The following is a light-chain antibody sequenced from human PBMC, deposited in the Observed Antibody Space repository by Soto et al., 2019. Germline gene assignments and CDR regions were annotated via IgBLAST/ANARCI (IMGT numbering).Light chain of an antibody. CDR2: ATS. CDR1: QSIFNY. V-gene: IGKV1-39*01. Sequence: DIQMTQSPSSLSASVGDRVTITCRASQSIFNYLNWYQQKPGKAPKLLIFATSNLQSGVPSRFSGSGSGTEFTLTISSLQLEDFATYSCQNSSLSPWTFGQGTKVEIK. J-gene: IGKJ1*01. CDR3: QNSSLSPWT.